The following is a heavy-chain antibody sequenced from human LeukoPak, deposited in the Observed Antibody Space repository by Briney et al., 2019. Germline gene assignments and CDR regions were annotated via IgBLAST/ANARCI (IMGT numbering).Heavy chain of an antibody. D-gene: IGHD2-15*01. J-gene: IGHJ6*02. CDR2: INPNSGGT. Sequence: ASVKVSCKASGYTFTGYYMHWVRQAPGQGLEWMGWINPNSGGTNYAQKFQGRVTMTRDTSISTAYMELSRLRSDDTAVYYCARDPVVVAAPYYYYGMDVWGQGITVTVSS. V-gene: IGHV1-2*02. CDR1: GYTFTGYY. CDR3: ARDPVVVAAPYYYYGMDV.